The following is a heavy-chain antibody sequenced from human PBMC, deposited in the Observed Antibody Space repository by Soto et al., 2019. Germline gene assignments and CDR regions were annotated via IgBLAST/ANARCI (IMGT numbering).Heavy chain of an antibody. J-gene: IGHJ6*02. D-gene: IGHD1-26*01. CDR1: GFTFSSYA. CDR2: ISYDGSNK. Sequence: PGGSLRLSCAASGFTFSSYAMHWVRQAPGKGLEWVAVISYDGSNKYYADSVKGRFTISRDNSKNTLYLQMNSLRAEDTAVYYCARNIVGATHHQYYYYGMDVWGQGTTVTVSS. V-gene: IGHV3-30-3*01. CDR3: ARNIVGATHHQYYYYGMDV.